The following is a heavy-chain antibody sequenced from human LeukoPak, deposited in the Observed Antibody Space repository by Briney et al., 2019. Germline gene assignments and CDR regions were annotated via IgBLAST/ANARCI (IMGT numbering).Heavy chain of an antibody. D-gene: IGHD3-22*01. CDR1: GGTFSSYA. CDR2: IIPIFGTT. V-gene: IGHV1-69*05. CDR3: ARVHPITMIVVDAFDI. J-gene: IGHJ3*02. Sequence: SVKVSCKASGGTFSSYAISWVRQAPGQGLEWMGRIIPIFGTTYYAQKFQGRVTITTDESTSTAYMELSSLRSEDTAVYYCARVHPITMIVVDAFDIWGQGTMVTVSS.